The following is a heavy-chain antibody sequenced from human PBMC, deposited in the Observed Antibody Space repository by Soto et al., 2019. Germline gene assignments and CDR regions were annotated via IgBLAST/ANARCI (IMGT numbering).Heavy chain of an antibody. D-gene: IGHD1-26*01. J-gene: IGHJ4*02. CDR3: VRKDGKVGTNSAFDY. CDR1: GFTFSTYT. CDR2: INGRGNYI. V-gene: IGHV3-21*01. Sequence: EVQVVESGGDLVKPGGSLRLSCASSGFTFSTYTMNWVRQAPGKGLEWVSSINGRGNYIYYAESVKGRFTISRDNAKNSLYLQMDRLRAEDTALYYCVRKDGKVGTNSAFDYWGLGALVTVSS.